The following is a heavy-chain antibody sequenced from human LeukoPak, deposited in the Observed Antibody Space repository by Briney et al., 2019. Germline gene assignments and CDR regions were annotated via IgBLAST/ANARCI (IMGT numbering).Heavy chain of an antibody. Sequence: SVEVSCKASGGTFSSYAISWVRQAPGQGLEWMGRIIPIFGIANYAQKFQGRVTITADKSTSTAYMELSSLRSEDTAVYYCARDSGSHSPYFDYWGQGTLVTVSS. D-gene: IGHD1-26*01. CDR3: ARDSGSHSPYFDY. V-gene: IGHV1-69*04. J-gene: IGHJ4*02. CDR2: IIPIFGIA. CDR1: GGTFSSYA.